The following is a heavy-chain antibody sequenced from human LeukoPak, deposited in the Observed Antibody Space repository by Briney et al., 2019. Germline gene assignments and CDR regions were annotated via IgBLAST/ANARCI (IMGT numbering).Heavy chain of an antibody. V-gene: IGHV3-23*01. CDR2: ISVSGGST. Sequence: PGGSLRLSCAASVFTFSIYAMSWVRQARGKGLEWVSAISVSGGSTYYADAVKGRFTISRDNSKNTLYLQMNSLRAEDTAVYYCAKDLGIDYVWGSYRPDYWGQGTLVTVSS. J-gene: IGHJ4*02. CDR3: AKDLGIDYVWGSYRPDY. D-gene: IGHD3-16*02. CDR1: VFTFSIYA.